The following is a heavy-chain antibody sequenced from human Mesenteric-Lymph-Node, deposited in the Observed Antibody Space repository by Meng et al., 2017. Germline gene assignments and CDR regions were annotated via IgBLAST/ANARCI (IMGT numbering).Heavy chain of an antibody. D-gene: IGHD3-10*01. Sequence: GGSLRLSCEASGFTFSSYAMSWVRQAPGKGLEWVAVIWYDGSNQYYADSVKGRFTISRDNSKNTVYLQMNSLRAEDTAVYYCARSMVRGVLITFAIDVWGLGTTVTVSS. CDR1: GFTFSSYA. V-gene: IGHV3-33*08. CDR2: IWYDGSNQ. J-gene: IGHJ6*02. CDR3: ARSMVRGVLITFAIDV.